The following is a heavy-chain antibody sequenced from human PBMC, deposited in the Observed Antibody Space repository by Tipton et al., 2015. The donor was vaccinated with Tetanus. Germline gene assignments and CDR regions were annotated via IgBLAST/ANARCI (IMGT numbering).Heavy chain of an antibody. Sequence: SLRLSCAASGFIFSSYGIHWVRQAPGKGLEWVAVSWYDGTDKYYADSEKGRFTISRDNSKNTLYLQMNSLRAEDTAVYYCAREADCSGGSCFAGVFDNWGQGAQVTVSS. CDR1: GFIFSSYG. J-gene: IGHJ4*02. D-gene: IGHD2-15*01. V-gene: IGHV3-33*01. CDR3: AREADCSGGSCFAGVFDN. CDR2: SWYDGTDK.